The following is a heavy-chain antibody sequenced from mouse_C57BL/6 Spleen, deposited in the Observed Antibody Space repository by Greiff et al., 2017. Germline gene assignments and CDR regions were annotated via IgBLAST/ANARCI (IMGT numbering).Heavy chain of an antibody. CDR1: GYTFTSYW. J-gene: IGHJ1*03. V-gene: IGHV1-69*01. Sequence: VQLQQPGAELVMPGASVKLSCKASGYTFTSYWMHWVKQRPGQGLEWIGEIDPSDSYTNYNQKFKGKSTLTVDKSSSTAYMQLSSLTSEDSAVYYCARSGTPNWYFEVWGTGTTVTVSS. CDR2: IDPSDSYT. D-gene: IGHD3-1*01. CDR3: ARSGTPNWYFEV.